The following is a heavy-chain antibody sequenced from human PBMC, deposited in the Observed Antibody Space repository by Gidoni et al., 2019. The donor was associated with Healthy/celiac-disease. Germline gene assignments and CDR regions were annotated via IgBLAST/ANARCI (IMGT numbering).Heavy chain of an antibody. Sequence: QVQLVESGGGLVKPGGSLRLSCAASGFTFRDYYMIWIRQAPGKGLEWVSYISSSGSTIYYADSVKGRFTSSRDNAKNSLYLQMNSLRAEDTTVYYCARDTIVVVVAEYYYYYGMDVWGQGTTVTVSS. CDR3: ARDTIVVVVAEYYYYYGMDV. CDR2: ISSSGSTI. J-gene: IGHJ6*02. CDR1: GFTFRDYY. V-gene: IGHV3-11*01. D-gene: IGHD2-15*01.